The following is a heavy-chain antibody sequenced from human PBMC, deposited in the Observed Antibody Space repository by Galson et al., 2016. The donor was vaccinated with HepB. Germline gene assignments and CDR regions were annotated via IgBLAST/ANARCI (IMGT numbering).Heavy chain of an antibody. CDR3: ARRGENYYGPFDY. V-gene: IGHV3-23*01. J-gene: IGHJ4*02. CDR2: VSGSGGIT. Sequence: SLRLACAVSGFTFDNQAMSWVRQAPGKGLEGVSGVSGSGGITYYADSVKGRFTISRDNSKNGLYLHMSSLRAEDTAVYYCARRGENYYGPFDYWGQGILVTVSS. CDR1: GFTFDNQA. D-gene: IGHD1-26*01.